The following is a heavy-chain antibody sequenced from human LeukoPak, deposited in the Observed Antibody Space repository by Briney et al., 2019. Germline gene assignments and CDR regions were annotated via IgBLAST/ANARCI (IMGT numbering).Heavy chain of an antibody. V-gene: IGHV1-2*02. CDR3: ARVDDRGHYYDSNGPRKLFDY. J-gene: IGHJ4*02. CDR1: GYTFTGYY. CDR2: INPDSGGT. Sequence: ASVKVSCKASGYTFTGYYMHWVRQAPGQGLEWMGWINPDSGGTNYAQKFQGRVSMTRDTSIRTAYMELSRRRSDDTAVDYCARVDDRGHYYDSNGPRKLFDYWGQGTLVTVSS. D-gene: IGHD3-22*01.